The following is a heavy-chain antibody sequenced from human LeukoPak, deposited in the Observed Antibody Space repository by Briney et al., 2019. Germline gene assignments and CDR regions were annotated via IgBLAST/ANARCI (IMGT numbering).Heavy chain of an antibody. Sequence: SETLSLTCTVSGGSISSYYWSWIRQPPGKGLEWIGYIYYSGSTNYNPSLKSRVTISVDTSKNQFSLKLSSVTAADTAVYYCAGAASYYYDSSGYFNFDYWGQGTLVTVSS. CDR1: GGSISSYY. V-gene: IGHV4-59*01. J-gene: IGHJ4*02. D-gene: IGHD3-22*01. CDR3: AGAASYYYDSSGYFNFDY. CDR2: IYYSGST.